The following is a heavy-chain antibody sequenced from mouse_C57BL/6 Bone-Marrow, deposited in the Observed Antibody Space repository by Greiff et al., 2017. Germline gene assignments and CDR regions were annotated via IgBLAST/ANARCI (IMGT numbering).Heavy chain of an antibody. CDR3: ASGYDVLPFDD. D-gene: IGHD2-2*01. J-gene: IGHJ2*01. CDR2: ISYDGSN. Sequence: EVKLVESGPGLVKPSQSLSLTCSVTGYSITSGYFWNWIRPFPGNLLAWLGYISYDGSNNYTPSLNNRIPITRDTSKNQCFLKLNSVTTEDTATYYCASGYDVLPFDDWGQGTTLTVSS. CDR1: GYSITSGYF. V-gene: IGHV3-6*01.